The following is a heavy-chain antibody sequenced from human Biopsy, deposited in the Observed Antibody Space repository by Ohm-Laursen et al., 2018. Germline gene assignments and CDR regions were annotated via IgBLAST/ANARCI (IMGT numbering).Heavy chain of an antibody. CDR3: ARVGAGAPSIDYFDY. Sequence: SDTLSPTCTVSGDSINNYYWSWIRQPAGKGLEWIGRIYTSGSPNYNPSLRSRVTISVDRSKNQFSLELSSVTAADTAVYYCARVGAGAPSIDYFDYWGQGALVTVSS. D-gene: IGHD1-26*01. CDR2: IYTSGSP. J-gene: IGHJ4*02. V-gene: IGHV4-4*07. CDR1: GDSINNYY.